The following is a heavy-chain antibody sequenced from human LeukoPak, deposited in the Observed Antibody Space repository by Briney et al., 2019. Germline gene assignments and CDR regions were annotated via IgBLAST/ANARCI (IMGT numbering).Heavy chain of an antibody. J-gene: IGHJ4*01. Sequence: SETLSLTCTDPGGSIISYYWSWIRQPAGKGLECIGRIYTSGSTNYNPSLKSRVTMSVDTSKNQFSLKLSSVTAADTAVYYCARDPMQLLHYYGSGSYKRDFDYWGQGTLVTVSS. V-gene: IGHV4-4*07. D-gene: IGHD3-10*01. CDR3: ARDPMQLLHYYGSGSYKRDFDY. CDR2: IYTSGST. CDR1: GGSIISYY.